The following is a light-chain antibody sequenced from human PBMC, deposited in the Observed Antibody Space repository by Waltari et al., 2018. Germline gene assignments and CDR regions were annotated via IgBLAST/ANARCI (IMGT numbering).Light chain of an antibody. CDR1: QSVLYSSNNKNY. J-gene: IGKJ1*01. CDR2: WAS. Sequence: DIVMTQSPDSLPVSLGERATVYCKSSQSVLYSSNNKNYLAWYQQKPGQPPKLLIYWASTRDSGVPDRFSGSGSGTDFTLTISSLQAEDVAVYYCQQYYSTPRTFGQGTKVEI. CDR3: QQYYSTPRT. V-gene: IGKV4-1*01.